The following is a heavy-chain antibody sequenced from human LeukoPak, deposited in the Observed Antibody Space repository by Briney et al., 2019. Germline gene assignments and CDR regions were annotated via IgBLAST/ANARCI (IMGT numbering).Heavy chain of an antibody. J-gene: IGHJ6*02. D-gene: IGHD6-13*01. V-gene: IGHV1-8*01. CDR2: MNPNSGNT. CDR3: ASRSEQLVNGYYYYGMDV. Sequence: ASVKVSCKASGYTFTSYDINWVRQATGQGLEWMGWMNPNSGNTGYAQKFQGRVTMTRNTSISTAYMELSSLRSEDTAVYYCASRSEQLVNGYYYYGMDVWGQGTTVTVSS. CDR1: GYTFTSYD.